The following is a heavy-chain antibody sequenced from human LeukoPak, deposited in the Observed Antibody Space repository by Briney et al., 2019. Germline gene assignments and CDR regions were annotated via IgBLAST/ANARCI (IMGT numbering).Heavy chain of an antibody. CDR1: GGSISSSSYY. CDR2: IYYSGST. D-gene: IGHD3-22*01. Sequence: PSETLSLTCTVSGGSISSSSYYWGWIRQPPGKGLEWIGSIYYSGSTYYNPSLKSRVTISVDTSKNQFSLKLSSVTAADTAVYYCASSFYDSSGSFDYWGQGTLVTVSS. V-gene: IGHV4-39*07. J-gene: IGHJ4*02. CDR3: ASSFYDSSGSFDY.